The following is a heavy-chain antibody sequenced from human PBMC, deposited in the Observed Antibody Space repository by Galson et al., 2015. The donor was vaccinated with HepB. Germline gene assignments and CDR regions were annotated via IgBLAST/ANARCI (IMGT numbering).Heavy chain of an antibody. CDR1: GFIVSSNY. CDR2: IFTGGGV. D-gene: IGHD5-12*01. J-gene: IGHJ4*02. CDR3: ARGLASLIEC. V-gene: IGHV3-53*01. Sequence: SLRLSCAASGFIVSSNYMSWVRQAPGKGLEWVSVIFTGGGVQYADSVKGRFTISRDNSMNTLYLQMNSLRAEDTAVYYCARGLASLIECWGQGTLVTVSS.